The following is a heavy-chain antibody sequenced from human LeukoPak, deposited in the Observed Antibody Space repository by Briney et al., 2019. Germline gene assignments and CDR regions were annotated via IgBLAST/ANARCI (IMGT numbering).Heavy chain of an antibody. Sequence: ASVKVSCKASGYTFTGYYMHWVRQAPEQGLEWMGWINPNSGGTNYAQKFQGRVTMTRDTSISTAYMELSRLRSDDTAVYYCARDRISSSGWYSEYYFDYWGQGTLVTVSS. V-gene: IGHV1-2*02. D-gene: IGHD6-19*01. CDR1: GYTFTGYY. CDR2: INPNSGGT. J-gene: IGHJ4*02. CDR3: ARDRISSSGWYSEYYFDY.